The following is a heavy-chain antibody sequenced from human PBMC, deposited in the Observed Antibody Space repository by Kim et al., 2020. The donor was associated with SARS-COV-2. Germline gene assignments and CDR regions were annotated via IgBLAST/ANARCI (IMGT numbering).Heavy chain of an antibody. J-gene: IGHJ6*02. CDR3: ARLMSGYCSSTSCYGHYYGMDV. CDR1: GYTFTSYG. CDR2: ISAYNGNT. V-gene: IGHV1-18*01. Sequence: ASVKVSCKASGYTFTSYGISWVRQAPGQGLEWMGWISAYNGNTNYAQKLQGRVTMTTDTSTSTAYMELRSLRSDDTAVYYCARLMSGYCSSTSCYGHYYGMDVWGQGTTVTVSS. D-gene: IGHD2-2*01.